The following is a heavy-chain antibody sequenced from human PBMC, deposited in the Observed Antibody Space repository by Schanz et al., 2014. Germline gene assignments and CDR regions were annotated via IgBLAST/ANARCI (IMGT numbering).Heavy chain of an antibody. CDR3: ARDDRFLEWSLLDY. CDR1: GYTLTAYS. CDR2: INPDSGGT. Sequence: QVQLVQSGAEVKKPGASVKVSCKASGYTLTAYSMHWVRQAPGQGLEWMGWINPDSGGTNYAQKFQGRVTMTRDMSINTAYMELSRLTSDDTAIYYCARDDRFLEWSLLDYWGQGTLVTVSS. D-gene: IGHD3-3*01. V-gene: IGHV1-2*02. J-gene: IGHJ4*02.